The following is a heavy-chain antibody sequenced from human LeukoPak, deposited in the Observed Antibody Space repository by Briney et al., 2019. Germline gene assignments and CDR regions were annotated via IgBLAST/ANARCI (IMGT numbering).Heavy chain of an antibody. CDR3: ARGGHRQKEF. CDR1: GFTFSDYW. V-gene: IGHV3-7*01. Sequence: GGSLRLSCSASGFTFSDYWMTWVRQSPGKGLEWVAIIKHDGSDKYCVDSVKGRFTISRDNAKNSLYLQMSSLRAEDTAVCYCARGGHRQKEFWGQGTLVTVSS. D-gene: IGHD3-10*01. CDR2: IKHDGSDK. J-gene: IGHJ4*02.